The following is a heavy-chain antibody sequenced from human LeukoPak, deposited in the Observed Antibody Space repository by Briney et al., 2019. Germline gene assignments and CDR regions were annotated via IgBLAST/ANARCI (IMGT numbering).Heavy chain of an antibody. CDR1: GFTFSSNY. D-gene: IGHD6-19*01. CDR3: ARAFIRRSVAGPFDY. V-gene: IGHV3-66*01. CDR2: IYSCGST. J-gene: IGHJ4*02. Sequence: PGGSLRLSCAASGFTFSSNYMSWVRQAPGKGLEWVAGIYSCGSTYYADSVKGRFTISRNNSKNTLYLQMNSLRAEDTAVYYCARAFIRRSVAGPFDYWGQGTLVTVSS.